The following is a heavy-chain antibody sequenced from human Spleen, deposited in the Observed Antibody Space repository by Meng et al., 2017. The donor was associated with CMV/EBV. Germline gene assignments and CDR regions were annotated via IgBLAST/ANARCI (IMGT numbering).Heavy chain of an antibody. CDR2: IRHSGDVT. CDR3: ARGRDTTSYFDFWSGYRNWFDP. CDR1: GGSLSGYY. V-gene: IGHV4-34*01. Sequence: SETLSLTCGIYGGSLSGYYWSWIRQTPGKGLEWIGEIRHSGDVTNYNPSLKSRVTISPDTSKNQFPLKLSSLTAADTAVYYCARGRDTTSYFDFWSGYRNWFDPWGHGTLVTVSS. J-gene: IGHJ5*02. D-gene: IGHD3-3*01.